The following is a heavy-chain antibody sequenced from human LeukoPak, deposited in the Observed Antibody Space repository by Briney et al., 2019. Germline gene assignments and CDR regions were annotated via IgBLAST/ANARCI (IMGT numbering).Heavy chain of an antibody. J-gene: IGHJ4*02. CDR2: IYHSGST. CDR1: GYSISSGYY. Sequence: SETLSLTCAVSGYSISSGYYWGWIRQPPGKGLEWIGSIYHSGSTFYNPSLKSRVTMSVDTSKNQFSLKLSSVTAADTAVYYCARLNMVRGGAGFDYWGQGTLVTVSS. CDR3: ARLNMVRGGAGFDY. V-gene: IGHV4-38-2*01. D-gene: IGHD3-10*01.